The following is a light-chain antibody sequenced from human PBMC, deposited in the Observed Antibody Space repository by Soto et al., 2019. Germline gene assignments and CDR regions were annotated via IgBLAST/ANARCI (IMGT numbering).Light chain of an antibody. Sequence: QSVLTQPPSVSGAPGQRVTISCTGSSSNIGAGYNVHWYQQVPGTARKLLIYGNSNRPSGVPDRFSGSKSGTSASLAITGLQAEDEADYYCRSYDSSLSGCVFGGGTQLTVL. CDR2: GNS. J-gene: IGLJ3*02. CDR3: RSYDSSLSGCV. CDR1: SSNIGAGYN. V-gene: IGLV1-40*01.